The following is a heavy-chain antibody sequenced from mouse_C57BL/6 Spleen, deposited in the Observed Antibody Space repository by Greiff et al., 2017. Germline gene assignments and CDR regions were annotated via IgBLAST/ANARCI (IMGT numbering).Heavy chain of an antibody. CDR3: AKCAITMAWFAY. V-gene: IGHV1-9*01. J-gene: IGHJ3*01. CDR1: GYTFTGYW. D-gene: IGHD2-4*01. CDR2: ILPGTGST. Sequence: QVQLQQSGAELMKPGASVKLSCKASGYTFTGYWIEWVKQRPGHGLEWIGEILPGTGSTNYNEKFKGKATFTADTSSNTAYIQLSSLTTKYSAIYYYAKCAITMAWFAYWGQATLVTVSS.